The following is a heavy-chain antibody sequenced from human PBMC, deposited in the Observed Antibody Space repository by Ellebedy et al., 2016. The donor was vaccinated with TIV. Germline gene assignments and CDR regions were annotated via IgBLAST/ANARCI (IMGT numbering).Heavy chain of an antibody. V-gene: IGHV3-48*02. J-gene: IGHJ4*02. Sequence: GESLKISCAASGFTFSSYSMNWVRQAPGKGLEWVSYISSSSSTIYYVDSVKGRFTISRDNAKNSLYLQMNSLRDEDTAVYYCARDWGRLQLAGGYWGQGTLVTVSS. CDR2: ISSSSSTI. CDR1: GFTFSSYS. CDR3: ARDWGRLQLAGGY. D-gene: IGHD5-24*01.